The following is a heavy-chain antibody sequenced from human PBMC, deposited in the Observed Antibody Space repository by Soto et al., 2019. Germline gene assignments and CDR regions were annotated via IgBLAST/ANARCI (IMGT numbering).Heavy chain of an antibody. V-gene: IGHV4-30-4*01. Sequence: QVQLQESGPGLVKPSQTLSLTCTVSGGSISSGDYYWGWIRQPPGKGLEWIGCIHYSGSTYYNSSLKGRVTISVDASKIAFPLTLSSVTAAATAVYYCALTSHYNVDYWGQGTLGTVSS. CDR3: ALTSHYNVDY. D-gene: IGHD3-9*01. J-gene: IGHJ4*02. CDR2: IHYSGST. CDR1: GGSISSGDYY.